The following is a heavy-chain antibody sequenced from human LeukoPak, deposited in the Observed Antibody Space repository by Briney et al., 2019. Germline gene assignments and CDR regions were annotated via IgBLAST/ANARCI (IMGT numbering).Heavy chain of an antibody. J-gene: IGHJ4*02. CDR2: ISGSGGST. V-gene: IGHV3-23*01. D-gene: IGHD3-10*01. CDR1: GVTFSSYG. CDR3: AKDMVRGVIITYFDY. Sequence: GGTLRLSCAASGVTFSSYGMSWVRQAPGKGLEWVSAISGSGGSTYYADSVKGGFTISRDNSKNTLYLQMNSPRAEDTAVYYCAKDMVRGVIITYFDYWGQGTLVTVSS.